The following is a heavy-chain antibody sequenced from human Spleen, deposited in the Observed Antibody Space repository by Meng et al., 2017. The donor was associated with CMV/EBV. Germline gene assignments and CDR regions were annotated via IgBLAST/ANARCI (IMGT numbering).Heavy chain of an antibody. Sequence: LSCAASGFIFSDHYLDWVRQAPGKGLEWVAVISHDGRNIYYADSLKGRFTVSRDNSQNSLHLQMNSLRPDDTAIYYCASPPSSGRDYWGQGTLVTVSS. J-gene: IGHJ4*02. CDR2: ISHDGRNI. D-gene: IGHD6-19*01. CDR3: ASPPSSGRDY. CDR1: GFIFSDHY. V-gene: IGHV3-30*03.